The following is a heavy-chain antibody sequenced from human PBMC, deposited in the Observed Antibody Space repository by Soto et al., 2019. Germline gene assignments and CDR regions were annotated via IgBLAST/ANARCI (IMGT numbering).Heavy chain of an antibody. J-gene: IGHJ4*02. CDR3: ARRDSPPHSRY. Sequence: QLQLQESGPGLVKPSETLSLTCTVSGGSISSSSYYWGWIRQPPGKGLEWIGSIYYSGSTYYNPSLKRRVTISVDTSKNQFSLKLSSVPAADTAVYYCARRDSPPHSRYWGQGPLVPVSS. D-gene: IGHD3-22*01. CDR2: IYYSGST. CDR1: GGSISSSSYY. V-gene: IGHV4-39*01.